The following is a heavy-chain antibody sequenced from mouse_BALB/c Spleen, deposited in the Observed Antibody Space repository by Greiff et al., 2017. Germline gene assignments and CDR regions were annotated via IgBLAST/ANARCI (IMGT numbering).Heavy chain of an antibody. CDR1: GFTFSSYT. V-gene: IGHV5-9*03. J-gene: IGHJ2*01. Sequence: DVMLVESGGGLVKPGGSLKLSCAASGFTFSSYTMSWVRQTPEKRLEWVATISSGGGNTYYPDSVKGRFTISRDNAKNNLYLQMSSLRSEDTALYYCARRFDYWGQGTTLTVSS. CDR2: ISSGGGNT. CDR3: ARRFDY.